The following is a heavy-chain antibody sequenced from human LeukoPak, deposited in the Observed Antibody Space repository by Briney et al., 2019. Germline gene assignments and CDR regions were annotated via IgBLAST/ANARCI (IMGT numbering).Heavy chain of an antibody. V-gene: IGHV1-69*04. CDR2: IIPILGIA. J-gene: IGHJ4*02. CDR1: GGTFSSYT. Sequence: SVKVSCKASGGTFSSYTISWVRQAPGQGLEWMGRIIPILGIANYAQKFQGRVTITADKSTSTAYMELSSLRSEDTAVYYCARDPGLGVINLYYFDYWGQGTLVTVSS. D-gene: IGHD3-22*01. CDR3: ARDPGLGVINLYYFDY.